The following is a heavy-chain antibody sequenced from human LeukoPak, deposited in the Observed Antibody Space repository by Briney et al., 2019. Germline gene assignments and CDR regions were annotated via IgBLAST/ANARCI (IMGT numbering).Heavy chain of an antibody. CDR2: ISGSGGST. D-gene: IGHD3-22*01. V-gene: IGHV3-23*01. CDR1: GFTFSSYA. J-gene: IGHJ6*03. Sequence: GGSLRLSCAASGFTFSSYAMSWVRQAPGKGLEWVSAISGSGGSTYYADSVKGRFTISRDNSKSTLYLQMNSLRAEDTAVYYCANGLYDSSGSPNYYYYMDVWGKGTTVTVSS. CDR3: ANGLYDSSGSPNYYYYMDV.